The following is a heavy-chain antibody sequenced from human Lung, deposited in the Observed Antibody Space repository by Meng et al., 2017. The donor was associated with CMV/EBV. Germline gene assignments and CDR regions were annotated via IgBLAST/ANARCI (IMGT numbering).Heavy chain of an antibody. Sequence: ESLKISXAASGFTFSSYSMNWVRQAPGKGLEWVSSISSSGTYIYYADSVKGRFTISRDNAQNSLYLQMNSLRAEDTAVYYCARDVSPRSSAYFAIYYFYALDVWGQGTTVTGSS. CDR3: ARDVSPRSSAYFAIYYFYALDV. CDR1: GFTFSSYS. CDR2: ISSSGTYI. D-gene: IGHD2-21*01. V-gene: IGHV3-21*01. J-gene: IGHJ6*02.